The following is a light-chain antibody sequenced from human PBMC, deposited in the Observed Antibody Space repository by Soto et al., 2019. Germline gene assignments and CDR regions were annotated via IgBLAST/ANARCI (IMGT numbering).Light chain of an antibody. CDR3: QQYDTYWT. V-gene: IGKV1-5*03. CDR1: QSINNW. J-gene: IGKJ1*01. Sequence: DIQMTQSPSTLSASVGDRVTITCRASQSINNWLAWYQQKPGKAPKLLIYNASNLDSGVPSRFSGSGSGTEFTLTISSLQPDYFATYYCQQYDTYWTFGQGTKVEIK. CDR2: NAS.